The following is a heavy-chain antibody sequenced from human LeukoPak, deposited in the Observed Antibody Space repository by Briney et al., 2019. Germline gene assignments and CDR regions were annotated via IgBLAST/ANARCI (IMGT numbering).Heavy chain of an antibody. D-gene: IGHD3-22*01. Sequence: GGSLRLSCAASGFTFSSYSMNWVRQAPGKGLEWVSSISSSSSYIYYADSVKGRFTISRDNAKNSLYLQMNSLRAEDTAVYYCARVSGYYYDSSGLRYYFDYWGQGTLVTVSS. V-gene: IGHV3-21*01. CDR2: ISSSSSYI. CDR1: GFTFSSYS. J-gene: IGHJ4*02. CDR3: ARVSGYYYDSSGLRYYFDY.